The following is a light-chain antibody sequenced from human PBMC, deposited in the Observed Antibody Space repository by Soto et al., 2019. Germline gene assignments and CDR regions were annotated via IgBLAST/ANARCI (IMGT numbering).Light chain of an antibody. J-gene: IGKJ4*01. CDR2: LVS. CDR3: MEALQTPLT. CDR1: QSLLHTNGYTY. V-gene: IGKV2-28*01. Sequence: DIVMTQSPLSLSVTPGEPASISCKSSQSLLHTNGYTYLDWYLQKPGQSPQLLIYLVSNRASVVPDRVSGSGSGTDFTLKISKVEAEDVGVYYCMEALQTPLTFGGGTRVEI.